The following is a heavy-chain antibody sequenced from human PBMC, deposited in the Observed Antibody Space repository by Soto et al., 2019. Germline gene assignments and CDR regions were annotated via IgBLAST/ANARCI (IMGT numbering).Heavy chain of an antibody. CDR3: ARVRYYMDV. CDR1: GGSIGGYA. J-gene: IGHJ6*03. Sequence: SETLSLTCAVYGGSIGGYAWSWIRQPPGKGLEWIGEINHSGNTNYNPSLKSRVTISVDKSKNQFSLKLNSVTAADTAVYYCARVRYYMDVWGKGTTVTVSS. V-gene: IGHV4-34*01. CDR2: INHSGNT.